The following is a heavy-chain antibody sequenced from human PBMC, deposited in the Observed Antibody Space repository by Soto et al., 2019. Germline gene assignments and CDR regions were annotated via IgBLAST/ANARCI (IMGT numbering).Heavy chain of an antibody. CDR1: GFTFSSYA. D-gene: IGHD3-22*01. CDR3: AKALAYYYDSSGYFLGMGFDY. V-gene: IGHV3-23*01. J-gene: IGHJ4*02. CDR2: ISGSGGSA. Sequence: EVQLLESGGGLVQPGGSLRLSCAASGFTFSSYAMSWVRQAPGKGLEWVSAISGSGGSAYYADSVKGRFTISRDNSKNTLYLQMNSLRAEDTAVYYCAKALAYYYDSSGYFLGMGFDYWGQGTLVTVSS.